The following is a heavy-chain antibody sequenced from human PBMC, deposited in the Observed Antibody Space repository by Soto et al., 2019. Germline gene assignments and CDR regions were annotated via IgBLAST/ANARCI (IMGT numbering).Heavy chain of an antibody. D-gene: IGHD2-2*01. CDR1: GFSLSTSGVG. Sequence: SGPTLVKPTQTLTLTCTFSGFSLSTSGVGVGWIRQPPGKALEWLALIYWDDDKRYSPSLKSRLTITKDTSKNQVVLTMTNMDPVDTATYYCALLPGLRYQDKRYMDVWGKGTTVTVSS. CDR2: IYWDDDK. V-gene: IGHV2-5*02. J-gene: IGHJ6*03. CDR3: ALLPGLRYQDKRYMDV.